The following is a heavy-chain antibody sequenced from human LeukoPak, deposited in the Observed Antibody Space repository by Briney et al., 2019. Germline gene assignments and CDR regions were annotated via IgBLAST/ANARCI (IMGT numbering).Heavy chain of an antibody. CDR1: GGTFSSYA. D-gene: IGHD2-2*01. J-gene: IGHJ6*04. CDR3: ARAEVPAATYYYYGMDV. V-gene: IGHV1-69*13. CDR2: IIPIFGTA. Sequence: GASVKVSCKASGGTFSSYAISWVRQAPGQWLEWMGGIIPIFGTANYAQKFQGRVTITADESTSTAYMELSSLRSEDTAVCYCARAEVPAATYYYYGMDVWGKGTTVTVSS.